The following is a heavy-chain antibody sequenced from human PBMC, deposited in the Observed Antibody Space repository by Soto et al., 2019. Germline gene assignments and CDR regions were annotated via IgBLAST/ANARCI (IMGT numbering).Heavy chain of an antibody. V-gene: IGHV3-23*01. CDR2: VGDDGFRT. CDR3: ATKFRSYFDY. Sequence: GGSLRLSCVASGFTFSTFAMTWVRQTPGKGLEWVATVGDDGFRTNVADSVKGRFIISRDNSKDTLSLEMSSLRGEDTGIYYCATKFRSYFDYWGQGVRVTVSS. CDR1: GFTFSTFA. J-gene: IGHJ4*02.